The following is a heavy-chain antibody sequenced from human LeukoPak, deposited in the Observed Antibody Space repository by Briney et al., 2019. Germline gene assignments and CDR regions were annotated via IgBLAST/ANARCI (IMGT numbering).Heavy chain of an antibody. CDR3: ARGRGGYGDTPFDY. CDR1: GGSISSYY. Sequence: SETLSLTCTVSGGSISSYYWSWIRQPPGKGLEWIGYIYYSGSTNYNPSLKSRVTISVDTSKNQFSLKLSSVTAADTAVYYCARGRGGYGDTPFDYWGQGTLVTVSS. V-gene: IGHV4-59*01. J-gene: IGHJ4*02. CDR2: IYYSGST. D-gene: IGHD4-17*01.